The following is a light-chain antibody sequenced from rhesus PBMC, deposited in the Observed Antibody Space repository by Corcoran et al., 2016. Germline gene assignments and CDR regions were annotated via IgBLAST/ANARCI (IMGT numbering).Light chain of an antibody. J-gene: IGKJ4*01. Sequence: DIQMTQSPSSLSASVGDTVTITCQASQGISKYLAWYQQKPGKAPKLLIYDASTLQSGVPSRFSGSGAGTEVTLTISILQPEDFATYYCQQHNSYPPLTFGGGTKVEIK. CDR1: QGISKY. V-gene: IGKV1-25*01. CDR2: DAS. CDR3: QQHNSYPPLT.